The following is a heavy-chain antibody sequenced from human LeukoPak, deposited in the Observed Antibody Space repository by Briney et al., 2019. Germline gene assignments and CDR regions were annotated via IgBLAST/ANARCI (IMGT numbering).Heavy chain of an antibody. J-gene: IGHJ3*02. D-gene: IGHD3-22*01. CDR1: GFTFSTYN. CDR2: ITSSSAYV. V-gene: IGHV3-21*01. CDR3: ARDPGYYDSSDYYYVGDGFDI. Sequence: PGGSLRLSCAASGFTFSTYNMNWVRQAPGKGLEWVSAITSSSAYVYYADSVRGRFTISRDNAENSLYLQMNSLRDDDTAVYYCARDPGYYDSSDYYYVGDGFDIWGQGTMVTVSS.